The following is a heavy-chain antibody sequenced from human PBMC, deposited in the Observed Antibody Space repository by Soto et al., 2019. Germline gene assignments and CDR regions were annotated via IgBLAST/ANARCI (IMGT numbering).Heavy chain of an antibody. D-gene: IGHD2-8*01. CDR3: AHMGYTNGYVNY. CDR1: GFSLSTIGVG. J-gene: IGHJ4*02. V-gene: IGHV2-5*02. Sequence: QISLRESGPTLVKPTQTLTLTCSFSGFSLSTIGVGVGWIRQPPGKALEWLAVIYWDEDKSYSPSLKSRLTITKGTSQNQVVLTVTNMDPVDTATYYCAHMGYTNGYVNYWGQGTLVTVSS. CDR2: IYWDEDK.